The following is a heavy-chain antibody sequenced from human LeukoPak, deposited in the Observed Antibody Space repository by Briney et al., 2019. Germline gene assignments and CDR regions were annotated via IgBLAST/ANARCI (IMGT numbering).Heavy chain of an antibody. CDR2: INHSGST. CDR1: GGSFSGYY. CDR3: ARSGRYGSGSYYNY. V-gene: IGHV4-34*01. D-gene: IGHD3-10*01. J-gene: IGHJ4*02. Sequence: SEALSLTCAVYGGSFSGYYWSWIRQPPGKGLEWIGEINHSGSTNYNPSLKSRVTISVDTSKNQFSLKLSSVTAADTAVYYCARSGRYGSGSYYNYWGQGTLVTVSS.